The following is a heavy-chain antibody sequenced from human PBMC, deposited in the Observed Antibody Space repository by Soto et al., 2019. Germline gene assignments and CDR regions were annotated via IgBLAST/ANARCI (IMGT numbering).Heavy chain of an antibody. CDR1: GGSISSGGYY. V-gene: IGHV4-31*03. Sequence: KPSETLSLTCTVSGGSISSGGYYWSWIRQHPGKGLEWIGYIYYSGSTYYNPSLKSRVTISVDTSKNQFSLKLSSVTAADTAVYYCARVGYYDSSGYYHWGQGTLVTVSS. J-gene: IGHJ4*02. CDR3: ARVGYYDSSGYYH. D-gene: IGHD3-22*01. CDR2: IYYSGST.